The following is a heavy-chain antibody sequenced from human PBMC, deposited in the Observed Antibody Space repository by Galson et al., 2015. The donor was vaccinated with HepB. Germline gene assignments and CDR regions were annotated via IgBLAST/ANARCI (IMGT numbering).Heavy chain of an antibody. CDR3: AKDWVLFDY. CDR2: ISGSGGST. CDR1: GFTFSSYA. D-gene: IGHD1-1*01. J-gene: IGHJ4*02. Sequence: SLRLSCAASGFTFSSYAMSWVRQAPGKGLEWVSSISGSGGSTYYADSVKGRFTISRDNSKNTLYLQMNNLRAEDTAFYYCAKDWVLFDYWGQGTLVTVSS. V-gene: IGHV3-23*01.